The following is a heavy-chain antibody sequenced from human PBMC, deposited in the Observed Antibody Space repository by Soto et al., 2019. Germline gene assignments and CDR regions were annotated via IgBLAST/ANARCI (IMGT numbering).Heavy chain of an antibody. D-gene: IGHD5-12*01. CDR2: IYYSGST. Sequence: QVQLQESGPGLVKPSQTLSLTCTVSGGSISSGGYYWSWIRQHPGKGLEWIGYIYYSGSTYYNPSLKSRVTLPVDTSKNQFSLKLSSVTAADTAVYYCARVPYPDIVATTDWYFDLWGRGTLVTVSS. CDR1: GGSISSGGYY. V-gene: IGHV4-31*03. J-gene: IGHJ2*01. CDR3: ARVPYPDIVATTDWYFDL.